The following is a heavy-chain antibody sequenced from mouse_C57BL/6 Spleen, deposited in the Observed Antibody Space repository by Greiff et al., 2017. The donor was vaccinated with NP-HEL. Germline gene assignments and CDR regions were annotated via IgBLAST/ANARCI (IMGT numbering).Heavy chain of an antibody. J-gene: IGHJ3*01. CDR2: IYPGNSDT. CDR3: TWIYDGYYVFAY. D-gene: IGHD2-3*01. V-gene: IGHV1-5*01. CDR1: GYTFTSYW. Sequence: EVQLQQSGTVLARPGASVKMSCKTSGYTFTSYWLHWVKQRPGQGLEWIGAIYPGNSDTSYNQKFKGKAKLTAVTSASTAYMELSSLTNEDSSVYYCTWIYDGYYVFAYWGQGTLVTVSA.